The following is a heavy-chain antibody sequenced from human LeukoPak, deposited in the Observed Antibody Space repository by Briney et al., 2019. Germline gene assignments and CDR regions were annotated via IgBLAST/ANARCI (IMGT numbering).Heavy chain of an antibody. CDR2: TSNDGSST. J-gene: IGHJ6*02. CDR3: ARGVWRSYGLDV. Sequence: GGSLRVSCAASGFTFSTYCMQWVRQDPGKGLVWLSRTSNDGSSTTYADSVKGRFTISRDNAKNTLYVQMDSLRAEDTAVYYCARGVWRSYGLDVWGQGTTVTVSS. CDR1: GFTFSTYC. V-gene: IGHV3-74*01.